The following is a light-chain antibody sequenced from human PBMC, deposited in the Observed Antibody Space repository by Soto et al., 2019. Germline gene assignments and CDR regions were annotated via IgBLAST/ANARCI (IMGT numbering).Light chain of an antibody. V-gene: IGKV3-20*01. CDR1: QSVSSSY. CDR3: QQYGSSSWT. CDR2: GAS. Sequence: EIVLTQSPGTLSLSPGERATLSCRASQSVSSSYLAWYQQKPGQAPRLLIYGASSRATGIQDRFSGSGSGTDFTLTIRRLEPEDFAVYYCQQYGSSSWTFGQGTKVDIK. J-gene: IGKJ1*01.